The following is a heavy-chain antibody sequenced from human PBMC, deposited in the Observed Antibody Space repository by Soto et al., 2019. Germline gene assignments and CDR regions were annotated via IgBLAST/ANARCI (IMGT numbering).Heavy chain of an antibody. D-gene: IGHD3-10*01. V-gene: IGHV4-34*01. J-gene: IGHJ4*02. CDR3: AESPYGSGSYFDY. Sequence: SLTCAVYGGSFSGYYWSWIRQPPGKGLEWIGEINHSGSTNYNPSLKSRVTISVDTSKNQFSLKLSSVTAADTAVYYCAESPYGSGSYFDYWGQGTLVTVSS. CDR1: GGSFSGYY. CDR2: INHSGST.